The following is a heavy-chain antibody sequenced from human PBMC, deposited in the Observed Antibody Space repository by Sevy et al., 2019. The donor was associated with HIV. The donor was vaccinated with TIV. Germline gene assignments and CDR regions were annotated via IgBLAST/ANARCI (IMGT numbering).Heavy chain of an antibody. Sequence: SETLSLTCTVSTGYINNYYWTWVRQSPGKGLEWIGYIYYRGNTKYNPSLESRVSMPIDTNKEQFSLTLTSVTGADSAISYCARAEYGHSRGWYSWLDAWGQGILVTVSS. CDR2: IYYRGNT. CDR3: ARAEYGHSRGWYSWLDA. D-gene: IGHD6-19*01. J-gene: IGHJ5*02. V-gene: IGHV4-59*01. CDR1: TGYINNYY.